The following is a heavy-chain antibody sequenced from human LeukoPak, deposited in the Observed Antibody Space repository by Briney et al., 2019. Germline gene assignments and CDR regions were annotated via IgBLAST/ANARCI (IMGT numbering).Heavy chain of an antibody. Sequence: ASVKVSCKASGYTFTSYGFNWVRQAPGQGLEWMGWINSNSGDTGQAQQFQGRVTMTRDTSSTTVYMELHRLTSDDTAVYYCARLGPNYTGSGSYFDYWGQGTLLTVSS. CDR1: GYTFTSYG. CDR3: ARLGPNYTGSGSYFDY. D-gene: IGHD3-10*01. V-gene: IGHV1-2*02. CDR2: INSNSGDT. J-gene: IGHJ4*02.